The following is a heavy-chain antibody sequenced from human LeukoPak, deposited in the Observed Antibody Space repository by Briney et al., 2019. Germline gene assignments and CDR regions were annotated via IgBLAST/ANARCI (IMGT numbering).Heavy chain of an antibody. V-gene: IGHV3-9*01. Sequence: GGSLRLSCAASGFTFDDYAMHWVRQAPGKGLEWVSGISWNSGSIGYADSVKGRFSIARDNSKNTLYLQMNSLRAEDTAVYYCAKVKEGIDYWGQGTLVTVSS. CDR3: AKVKEGIDY. J-gene: IGHJ4*02. CDR1: GFTFDDYA. CDR2: ISWNSGSI.